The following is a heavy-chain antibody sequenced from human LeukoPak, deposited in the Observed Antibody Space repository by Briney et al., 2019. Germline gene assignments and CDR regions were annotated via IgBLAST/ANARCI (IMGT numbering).Heavy chain of an antibody. V-gene: IGHV3-23*01. D-gene: IGHD3-3*01. J-gene: IGHJ4*02. CDR1: GFTFDDYA. CDR2: ISGSGGST. CDR3: AKATPNYDFWSGQSTHFDY. Sequence: GRSLRLSCAASGFTFDDYAMSWVRQAPGKGLEWVSAISGSGGSTYYADSVKGRFTISRDNSKNTLYLQMNSLRAEDTAVYYCAKATPNYDFWSGQSTHFDYWGQGTLVTVSS.